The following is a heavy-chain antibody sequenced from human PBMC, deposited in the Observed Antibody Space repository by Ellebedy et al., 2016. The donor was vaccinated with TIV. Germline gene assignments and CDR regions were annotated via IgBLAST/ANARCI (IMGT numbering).Heavy chain of an antibody. V-gene: IGHV3-7*01. CDR3: ARDPRASAYYDISYGMDV. J-gene: IGHJ6*02. CDR1: GFTFSPYA. D-gene: IGHD3-9*01. CDR2: MRNDGGEK. Sequence: GGSLRLSCAASGFTFSPYAMSWVRQAPGKGLEWVANMRNDGGEKYYVDSVKGRFTISRDNSKNTLYLQMNSLRAEDTAVYYCARDPRASAYYDISYGMDVWGQGTTVTVSS.